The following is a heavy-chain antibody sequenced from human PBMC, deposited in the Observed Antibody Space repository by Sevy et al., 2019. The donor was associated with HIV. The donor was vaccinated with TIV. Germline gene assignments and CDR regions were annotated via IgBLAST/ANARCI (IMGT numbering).Heavy chain of an antibody. J-gene: IGHJ4*02. Sequence: ASVKVSCKTFGYTFSNHYIHWVRQAPGHGLEWMGVINPSGGSTNYAHRFQGRVTMTRDPSTSTFYMDLSSLRSEDTAVYYCARDRYASGDLDYWGQGTLVTVSS. CDR3: ARDRYASGDLDY. D-gene: IGHD6-19*01. CDR2: INPSGGST. CDR1: GYTFSNHY. V-gene: IGHV1-46*01.